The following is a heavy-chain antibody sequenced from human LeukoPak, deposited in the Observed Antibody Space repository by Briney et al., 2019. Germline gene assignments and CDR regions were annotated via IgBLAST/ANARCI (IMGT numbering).Heavy chain of an antibody. CDR2: ISAYNGNT. D-gene: IGHD3-3*01. CDR3: ARVPGSGYPLHAFDI. V-gene: IGHV1-18*01. J-gene: IGHJ3*02. CDR1: GYTFTSYG. Sequence: ASVKVSCKASGYTFTSYGISWVRQAPGQGIEWMGWISAYNGNTNYAQKLQGRVTMTTDTSTSTAYMELRSLRSDDTAVYYCARVPGSGYPLHAFDIWGQGTMVTVSS.